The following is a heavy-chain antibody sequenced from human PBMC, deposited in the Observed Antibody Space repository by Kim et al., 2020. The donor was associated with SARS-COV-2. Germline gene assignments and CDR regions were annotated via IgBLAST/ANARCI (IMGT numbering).Heavy chain of an antibody. Sequence: GGSLRLSCAASGFTVSSNYMSWVRQAPGKGLEWVSAIYSGGRTYYADSVRGRFTISRDNSKNTLYLQMNSLRAEDTAVYYCARDKSIAARPFYYYGMDVWGQGTKVTVAS. D-gene: IGHD6-6*01. CDR1: GFTVSSNY. CDR3: ARDKSIAARPFYYYGMDV. CDR2: IYSGGRT. J-gene: IGHJ6*01. V-gene: IGHV3-66*01.